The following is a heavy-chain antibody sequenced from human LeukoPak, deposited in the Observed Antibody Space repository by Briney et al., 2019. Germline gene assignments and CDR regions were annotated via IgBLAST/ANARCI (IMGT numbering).Heavy chain of an antibody. CDR1: GFTFTTYT. CDR2: TMGSGGGR. V-gene: IGHV3-23*01. CDR3: AKDRIPGNGWNLDY. J-gene: IGHJ4*02. Sequence: PGGSLRLSCEVSGFTFTTYTMSWLRQAPGRGLEWVSATMGSGGGRFYADSVKGRFSISRDNSKNTVYLQMSSLRAEDTAVYYCAKDRIPGNGWNLDYWGQGTLVTVSS. D-gene: IGHD6-19*01.